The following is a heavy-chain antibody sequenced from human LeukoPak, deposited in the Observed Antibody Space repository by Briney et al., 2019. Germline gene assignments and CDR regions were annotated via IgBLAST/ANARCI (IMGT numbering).Heavy chain of an antibody. CDR3: ARDRVYGSGTYTLDYYYYYMDV. CDR1: GGSISSYY. V-gene: IGHV4-59*01. Sequence: SETLSLTCTVSGGSISSYYWSWIRQPPGKGREWIGYIYYSGSNNYNPSLKSRVTISVDTSKNQFSMKLSSVTAADTAVYYCARDRVYGSGTYTLDYYYYYMDVWGKGTTVTVSS. CDR2: IYYSGSN. J-gene: IGHJ6*03. D-gene: IGHD3-10*01.